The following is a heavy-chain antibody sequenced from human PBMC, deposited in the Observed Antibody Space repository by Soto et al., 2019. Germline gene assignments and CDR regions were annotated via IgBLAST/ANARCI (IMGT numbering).Heavy chain of an antibody. CDR1: GYTFTSDG. V-gene: IGHV1-18*04. J-gene: IGHJ5*02. CDR2: ISVYNGNT. CDR3: ARDNDYRFDP. Sequence: QVQLIQSGTEVKRPGASVKVSCKASGYTFTSDGISWVRQAPGHGLEWMGWISVYNGNTNYAQKLQGRATMTTDTSTNTAYMELRTLRSDDTAVYYCARDNDYRFDPWGQGTLVTVSS. D-gene: IGHD4-17*01.